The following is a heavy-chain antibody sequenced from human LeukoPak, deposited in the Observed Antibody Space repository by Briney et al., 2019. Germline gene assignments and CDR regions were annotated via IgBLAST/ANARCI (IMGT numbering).Heavy chain of an antibody. J-gene: IGHJ4*02. CDR1: GFTFSSYE. CDR2: ISSSGSNI. D-gene: IGHD3-22*01. Sequence: GGSLRLSCAASGFTFSSYEMNWVRQAPGKGLEWVSYISSSGSNIKYADSVKGRFTISRDNAKNSLYLQMNSLRAEDTAVYYCAREYYSDSSGYHWGSVYWGQGTLVTVSS. CDR3: AREYYSDSSGYHWGSVY. V-gene: IGHV3-48*03.